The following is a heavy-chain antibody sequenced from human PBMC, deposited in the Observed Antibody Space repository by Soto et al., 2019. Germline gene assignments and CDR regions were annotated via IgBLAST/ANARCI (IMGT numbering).Heavy chain of an antibody. CDR2: MNPNSGNT. V-gene: IGHV1-8*01. CDR3: ARGRIVEVLGGYPGMDV. CDR1: GYTFTSYD. J-gene: IGHJ6*02. D-gene: IGHD2-21*01. Sequence: GASLKVSCKAPGYTFTSYDINCVRQATGQGLEWMGWMNPNSGNTGYAQKFQGRVTMTRNNSISTAYMELSSLRSEDTAVYYCARGRIVEVLGGYPGMDVWGQGT.